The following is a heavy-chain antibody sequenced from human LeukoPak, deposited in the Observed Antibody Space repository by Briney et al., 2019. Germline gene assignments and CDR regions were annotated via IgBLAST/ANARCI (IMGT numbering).Heavy chain of an antibody. CDR2: ISGGGGST. CDR3: ATAVGWFGELFPVSLDY. Sequence: PGGSLRLSFAASGFTFSSYAMSWARQAPGKGLEWVSAISGGGGSTYYADSVKGRFTISRDNSKNTLYLQVNSLRAEDTAVYYCATAVGWFGELFPVSLDYWGQGTLVTVSS. D-gene: IGHD3-10*01. CDR1: GFTFSSYA. J-gene: IGHJ4*02. V-gene: IGHV3-23*01.